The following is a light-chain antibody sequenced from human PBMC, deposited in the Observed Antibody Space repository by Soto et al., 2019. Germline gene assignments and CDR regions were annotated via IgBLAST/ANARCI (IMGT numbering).Light chain of an antibody. J-gene: IGKJ3*01. CDR3: QLYGASPPRGT. V-gene: IGKV3-20*01. CDR2: GAS. CDR1: QSVNDNH. Sequence: EVVLTQSPGTLSLSPGARATLSCRASQSVNDNHLAWYQQKGGQAPRLLIYGASTRATGVPERFSGSGFGTAYSLIINRLEPEDFALYYCQLYGASPPRGTFGPETTVEI.